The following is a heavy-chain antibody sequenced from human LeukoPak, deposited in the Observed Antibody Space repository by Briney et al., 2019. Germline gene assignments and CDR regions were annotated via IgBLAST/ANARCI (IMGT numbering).Heavy chain of an antibody. CDR1: GFTFSSYA. V-gene: IGHV3-30-3*01. Sequence: PGRSLRLSCAASGFTFSSYAMHWVRQAPGKGLEWVAVISYDGSNKYYADSVKGRFTISRDNSKNTLYLQMNSLRAEDTAVYYCARCDLRHDAFDIWGQGTMVTVSS. J-gene: IGHJ3*02. CDR3: ARCDLRHDAFDI. CDR2: ISYDGSNK. D-gene: IGHD2-21*01.